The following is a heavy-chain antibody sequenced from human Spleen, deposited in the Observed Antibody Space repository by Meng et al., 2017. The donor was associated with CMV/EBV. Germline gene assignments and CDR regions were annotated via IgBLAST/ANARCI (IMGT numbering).Heavy chain of an antibody. Sequence: ASVKVSCKASGYTFTSYDINWVRQATGQGLEWMGWMNPNSGNTGYAQKFQGRVTITRNTSISTAYMELSSLRSEDTAVYYCARGPTWIQLWFNYYYYYGMDVWGQGTTVTVSS. CDR2: MNPNSGNT. CDR3: ARGPTWIQLWFNYYYYYGMDV. CDR1: GYTFTSYD. D-gene: IGHD5-18*01. J-gene: IGHJ6*02. V-gene: IGHV1-8*03.